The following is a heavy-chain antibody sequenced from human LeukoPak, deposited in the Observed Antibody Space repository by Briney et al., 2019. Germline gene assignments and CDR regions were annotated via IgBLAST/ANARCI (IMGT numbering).Heavy chain of an antibody. CDR3: ARDSGMAPGY. CDR2: INHSGST. V-gene: IGHV4-34*01. CDR1: GGSFGGYY. J-gene: IGHJ4*02. D-gene: IGHD5-24*01. Sequence: SETLSLTCAVYGGSFGGYYWSWIRQPPGKGLEWIGEINHSGSTNYNPSLKSRVTISVDTSKNQFSLKLSSVTAADTAVYYCARDSGMAPGYWGQGTLVTVSS.